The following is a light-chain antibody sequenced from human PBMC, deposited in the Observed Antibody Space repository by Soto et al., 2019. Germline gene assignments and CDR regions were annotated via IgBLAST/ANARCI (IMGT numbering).Light chain of an antibody. V-gene: IGLV2-14*01. CDR1: GSDVGGYNY. Sequence: QSALTQPASVSGSFAQSITISCTGTGSDVGGYNYVSWYQQHPGKAPKVMIYEVNIRPSGVSTRFSDSRSGNTASLSISGLHYEYKAEYYCSSYRSTRTVVVGEGTKLTVL. J-gene: IGLJ3*02. CDR3: SSYRSTRTVV. CDR2: EVN.